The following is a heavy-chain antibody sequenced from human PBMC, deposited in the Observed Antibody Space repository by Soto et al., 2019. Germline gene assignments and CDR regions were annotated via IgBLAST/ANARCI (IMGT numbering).Heavy chain of an antibody. CDR3: ARADGFGVVTPFMDS. CDR1: GGSISSYY. Sequence: SETLSLTCTVSGGSISSYYWGWIRQPPGKGLELIGSVYYSGSTHYNPSLRSRVTISVDTSKSHFSLRLSSVTAADTAVYCARADGFGVVTPFMDSWGQGILVTVSS. V-gene: IGHV4-39*02. CDR2: VYYSGST. J-gene: IGHJ4*02. D-gene: IGHD3-3*01.